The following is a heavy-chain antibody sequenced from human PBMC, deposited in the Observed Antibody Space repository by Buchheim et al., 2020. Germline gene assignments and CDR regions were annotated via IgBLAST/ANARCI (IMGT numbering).Heavy chain of an antibody. J-gene: IGHJ6*02. CDR3: VTSGSYYYYAMDV. Sequence: EVQLVESGGGLVQPGGSLRLSCAASGFTFSSYWMHWVRQAPGKGLVCVARINSDGRTTNYADSVKGRFTISRDNAMNQLYLQMNSLRAEDTAVYYCVTSGSYYYYAMDVWGQGTT. CDR2: INSDGRTT. D-gene: IGHD3-22*01. CDR1: GFTFSSYW. V-gene: IGHV3-74*01.